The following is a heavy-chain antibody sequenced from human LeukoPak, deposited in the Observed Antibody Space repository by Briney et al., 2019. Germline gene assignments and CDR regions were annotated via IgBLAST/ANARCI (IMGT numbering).Heavy chain of an antibody. CDR2: IIPILGIG. D-gene: IGHD3-3*01. CDR1: GGTFSSYT. Sequence: SVKVSCKASGGTFSSYTISWVRQAPGQGLEWMGRIIPILGIGNYAQKFQGRVTITADKSTSTAYTELSSLRPEDTAVYYCASCHYDFWSGYYPWGQGTPVTVSS. V-gene: IGHV1-69*02. J-gene: IGHJ5*02. CDR3: ASCHYDFWSGYYP.